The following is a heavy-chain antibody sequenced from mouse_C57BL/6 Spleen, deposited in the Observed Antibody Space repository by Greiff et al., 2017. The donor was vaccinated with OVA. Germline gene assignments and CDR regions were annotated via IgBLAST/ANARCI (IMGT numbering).Heavy chain of an antibody. J-gene: IGHJ1*03. D-gene: IGHD1-1*01. CDR1: GFTFSDYG. V-gene: IGHV5-17*01. Sequence: EVMLVESGGGLVKPGGSLKLSCAASGFTFSDYGMHWVRQAPEKGLEWVAYISSGSSTIYYADTVKGRFTISRDNAKNTLFLQMTSLRSEDTAMYYCARSYCSREGYFYVWGTGTTVTVSS. CDR2: ISSGSSTI. CDR3: ARSYCSREGYFYV.